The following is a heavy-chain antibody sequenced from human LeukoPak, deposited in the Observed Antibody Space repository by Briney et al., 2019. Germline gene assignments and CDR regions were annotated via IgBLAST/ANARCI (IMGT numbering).Heavy chain of an antibody. CDR3: ARSVSWGLLVRDDAFDI. J-gene: IGHJ3*02. D-gene: IGHD2-21*01. CDR1: GGSISSYH. CDR2: IHYSGST. Sequence: KPSETLSLTCTVSGGSISSYHWIWIRQPPGKGLEWIGYIHYSGSTNYNPSLKSRVTTSVDTSKKRFSLKLRSVTAADTAVYYCARSVSWGLLVRDDAFDIWGQGTMVTVSS. V-gene: IGHV4-59*08.